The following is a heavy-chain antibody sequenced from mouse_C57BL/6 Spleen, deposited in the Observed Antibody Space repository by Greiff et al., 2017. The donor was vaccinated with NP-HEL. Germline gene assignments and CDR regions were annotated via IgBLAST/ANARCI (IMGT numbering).Heavy chain of an antibody. J-gene: IGHJ2*01. D-gene: IGHD2-12*01. Sequence: EVQRVESGGDLVKPGGSLKLSCAASGFTFSSYGMSWVSQTPDKRLEWVATISSGGSYTYYPDSVKGRFTISRDNAKNTRYLQMSSLKSEDTARYYCARGRRDYFDYWGQGTTLTVSS. CDR2: ISSGGSYT. CDR3: ARGRRDYFDY. CDR1: GFTFSSYG. V-gene: IGHV5-6*01.